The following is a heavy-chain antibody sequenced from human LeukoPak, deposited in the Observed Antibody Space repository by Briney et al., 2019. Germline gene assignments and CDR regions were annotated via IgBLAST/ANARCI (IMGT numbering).Heavy chain of an antibody. CDR3: ARGTAAAKIDY. V-gene: IGHV3-23*01. Sequence: PGGSLRLSCAASGFTFSSYAMSWVRQAPGKGLAWVSAISSSGDVTKYADSAKSRFTISRDNAKNSLYLQMNSLRAEDTAVYYCARGTAAAKIDYWGQGTLVTVSS. D-gene: IGHD6-13*01. CDR2: ISSSGDVT. CDR1: GFTFSSYA. J-gene: IGHJ4*02.